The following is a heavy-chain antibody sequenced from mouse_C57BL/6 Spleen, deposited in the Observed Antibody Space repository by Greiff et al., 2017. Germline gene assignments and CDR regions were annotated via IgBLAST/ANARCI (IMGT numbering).Heavy chain of an antibody. CDR2: INPNNGST. CDR3: ARLTAVVATNY. CDR1: GYTFTDYN. D-gene: IGHD1-1*01. V-gene: IGHV1-22*01. J-gene: IGHJ2*01. Sequence: VQLQQSGPELVKPGASVKMSCKASGYTFTDYNMHWVKQSPGKSLEWIGYINPNNGSTNYNQKFKGKATLTVNKSSSTAYLELRSLTSEDSAVYYCARLTAVVATNYWGQGTTLTVSS.